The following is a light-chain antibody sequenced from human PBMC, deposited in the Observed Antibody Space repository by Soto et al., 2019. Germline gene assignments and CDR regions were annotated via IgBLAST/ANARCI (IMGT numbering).Light chain of an antibody. CDR3: QSYDSSLSGSV. CDR2: EVD. Sequence: QSALTQPASVSGSPGQSITISCTGTSSDVGFYNYVSWYQQQHPGKAPKLMIYEVDNRPSGVSIRFSGSKSGNTASLTISGLQAEDEADYYCQSYDSSLSGSVFGGGTKVTVL. J-gene: IGLJ3*02. CDR1: SSDVGFYNY. V-gene: IGLV2-14*01.